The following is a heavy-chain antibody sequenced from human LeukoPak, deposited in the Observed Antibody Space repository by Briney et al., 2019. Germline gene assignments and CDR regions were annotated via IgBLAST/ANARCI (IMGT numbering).Heavy chain of an antibody. V-gene: IGHV3-23*01. D-gene: IGHD6-13*01. Sequence: GGSLRLSFAASGFTFSSYAMSWVRQAPGKGLEWVSAISGSGGSTYYADSVKGRVTISRDTSKNTLYLQMNSLRGEDTAVYYCAKDGEGAAAGTDYWGQGTLVTVSS. CDR2: ISGSGGST. CDR3: AKDGEGAAAGTDY. CDR1: GFTFSSYA. J-gene: IGHJ4*02.